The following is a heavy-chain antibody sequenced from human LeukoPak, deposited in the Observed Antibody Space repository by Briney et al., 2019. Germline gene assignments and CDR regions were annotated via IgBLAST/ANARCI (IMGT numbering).Heavy chain of an antibody. V-gene: IGHV4-4*02. Sequence: SGTLSLTCDVSGGSITQTNYWAWVRQPPGKGLEWIGEVNLQGGTNYNPSLLRRVAISVDTSANHVSLQMTSVTAADTAVYYCARGVTSPLDAFDIWGQGTMVTVSS. D-gene: IGHD1-26*01. CDR3: ARGVTSPLDAFDI. J-gene: IGHJ3*02. CDR1: GGSITQTNY. CDR2: VNLQGGT.